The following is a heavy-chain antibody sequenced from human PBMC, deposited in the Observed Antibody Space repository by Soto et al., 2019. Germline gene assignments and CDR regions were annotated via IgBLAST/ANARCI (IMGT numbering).Heavy chain of an antibody. Sequence: QVQLVQSGAEVKRPGSSVKVSCKASGFTFTSYALSWVRQAPGQGPEWMGGIIPFFGTPNYAQKFQGRVTITADKSTSTCYMDLSGLKSEDTAFYYCARDKGAYYSHLEYWGQGTLATVSS. CDR2: IIPFFGTP. D-gene: IGHD3-22*01. J-gene: IGHJ4*02. CDR1: GFTFTSYA. CDR3: ARDKGAYYSHLEY. V-gene: IGHV1-69*06.